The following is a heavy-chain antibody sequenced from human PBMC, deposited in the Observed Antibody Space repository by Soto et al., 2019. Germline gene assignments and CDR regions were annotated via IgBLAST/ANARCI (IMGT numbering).Heavy chain of an antibody. CDR1: GFTFSSYG. CDR2: ISYDGSNK. V-gene: IGHV3-30*18. D-gene: IGHD3-22*01. Sequence: QVQLVESGGGVVQPGRSLRLSCAASGFTFSSYGMHWVRQAPGKGLEWVAVISYDGSNKYYADSVKGRFTISRDNSKNTLYLQMNSLRAEDTAVYYCAKTGSSNLGYDSSGYWGVGLKSYYYYGMDVWGQGTTVTVSS. CDR3: AKTGSSNLGYDSSGYWGVGLKSYYYYGMDV. J-gene: IGHJ6*02.